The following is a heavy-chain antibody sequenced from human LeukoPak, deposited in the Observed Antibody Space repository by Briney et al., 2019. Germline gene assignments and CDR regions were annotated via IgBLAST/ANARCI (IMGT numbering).Heavy chain of an antibody. CDR3: ATTRRVRRHITMVRGGPSVLYYMDV. Sequence: SETLSLTCSVSGGSVSSTDYYWGWVHQPPGKGLEWIGSIYYSGSTYYNPSLKSRVTISVDTSENQFSLKLSSVTAADTAVYYCATTRRVRRHITMVRGGPSVLYYMDVWGKGTTVTVSS. D-gene: IGHD3-10*01. J-gene: IGHJ6*03. V-gene: IGHV4-39*01. CDR2: IYYSGST. CDR1: GGSVSSTDYY.